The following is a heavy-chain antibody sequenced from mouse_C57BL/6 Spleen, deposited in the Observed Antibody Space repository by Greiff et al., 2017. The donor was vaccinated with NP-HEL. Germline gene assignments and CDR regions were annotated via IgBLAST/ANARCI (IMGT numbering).Heavy chain of an antibody. Sequence: SGPVLVKPGASVKMSCKASGYTFTDYYMNWVKQSHGKSLEWIGVINPYNGGTSYNQKFKGKATLTVDKSSSTAYMELNSLTSEDSAVYYCAREGTGSWFAYWGQGTLVTVSA. CDR1: GYTFTDYY. CDR3: AREGTGSWFAY. CDR2: INPYNGGT. J-gene: IGHJ3*01. D-gene: IGHD4-1*01. V-gene: IGHV1-19*01.